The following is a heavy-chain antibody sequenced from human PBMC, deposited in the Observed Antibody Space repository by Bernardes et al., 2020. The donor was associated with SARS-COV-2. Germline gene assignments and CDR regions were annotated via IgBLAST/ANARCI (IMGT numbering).Heavy chain of an antibody. V-gene: IGHV4-59*08. CDR1: GGSISSYY. CDR2: IYYSGST. Sequence: SETLSLTCTVSGGSISSYYWSWIRQPPGKGLEWIGYIYYSGSTNYNPSLKSRVTISVDTSKNQFSLKLSSVTAADTAVYYCARRSYGFHYYYMDVWGKGTTVTVSS. D-gene: IGHD5-18*01. CDR3: ARRSYGFHYYYMDV. J-gene: IGHJ6*03.